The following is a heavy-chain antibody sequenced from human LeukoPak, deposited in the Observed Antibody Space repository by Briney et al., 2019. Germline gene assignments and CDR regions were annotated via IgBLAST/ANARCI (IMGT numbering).Heavy chain of an antibody. CDR3: ARVDQLLYYYFDY. J-gene: IGHJ4*02. CDR1: GSSISSGYY. D-gene: IGHD2-2*02. V-gene: IGHV4-38-2*02. CDR2: IYHSGST. Sequence: ATLSLTCTVSGSSISSGYYWGWIRQPPGKGLEWIGSIYHSGSTYYNPSLKSRVTISVDTSKNQFSLKLSSVTAADTAVYYCARVDQLLYYYFDYWGQGTLVTVSS.